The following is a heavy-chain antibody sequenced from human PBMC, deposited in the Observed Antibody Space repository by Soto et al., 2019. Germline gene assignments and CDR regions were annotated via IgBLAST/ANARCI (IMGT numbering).Heavy chain of an antibody. V-gene: IGHV1-69*13. Sequence: SVKVSCKASGGTFSSYAISWVRQAPGQGLEWMGGIIPIFGTANYAQKFQGRVTITADESTSTAYMELSSPRSEDTAVYYCARDRYSSGLDLFDYWGQGTLVTVSS. CDR3: ARDRYSSGLDLFDY. J-gene: IGHJ4*02. D-gene: IGHD6-19*01. CDR1: GGTFSSYA. CDR2: IIPIFGTA.